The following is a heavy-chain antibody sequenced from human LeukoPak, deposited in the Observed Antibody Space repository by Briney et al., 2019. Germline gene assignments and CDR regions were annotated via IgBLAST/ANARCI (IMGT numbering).Heavy chain of an antibody. CDR1: GFTFSSYE. CDR3: ARDLAYYDSSGEFDY. V-gene: IGHV3-48*03. J-gene: IGHJ4*02. CDR2: ISSSGSTI. Sequence: GGSLRLSCAASGFTFSSYEMNWVRQAPGKGLEWVSYISSSGSTIYYADSVKGRFTISRDNAKNSLYLQMNSLRAEDTAVYYCARDLAYYDSSGEFDYWGQGTLVTVSS. D-gene: IGHD3-22*01.